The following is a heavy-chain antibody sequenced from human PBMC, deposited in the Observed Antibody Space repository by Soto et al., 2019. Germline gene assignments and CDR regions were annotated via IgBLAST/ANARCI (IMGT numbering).Heavy chain of an antibody. D-gene: IGHD3-3*01. Sequence: QLHLVQSGAVVKKPGASVTVSCSASGYPVTAYYMHWVRQAPGRGLEWMGGINPATGAAKYTQTFRGRVTMNEDAPTSSVFMELRGLTFEDPAVFYCARGGGVGVAGSAAFDMWGQGTLVTVSS. CDR2: INPATGAA. J-gene: IGHJ3*02. CDR3: ARGGGVGVAGSAAFDM. V-gene: IGHV1-2*02. CDR1: GYPVTAYY.